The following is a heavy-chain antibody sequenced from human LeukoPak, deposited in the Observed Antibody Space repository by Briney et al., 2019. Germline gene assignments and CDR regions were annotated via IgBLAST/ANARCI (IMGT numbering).Heavy chain of an antibody. CDR2: IRPYNGKT. J-gene: IGHJ4*02. D-gene: IGHD4-17*01. Sequence: AASVKVSCKASGYAFTRYGISWVRQAPGQGLEWMGWIRPYNGKTNYAQKVQGGVTMTTDTSTSTAYMELRSLRSDDTAVYYCARSPTVTMCDYFDYWGQGTVVTVSS. V-gene: IGHV1-18*01. CDR1: GYAFTRYG. CDR3: ARSPTVTMCDYFDY.